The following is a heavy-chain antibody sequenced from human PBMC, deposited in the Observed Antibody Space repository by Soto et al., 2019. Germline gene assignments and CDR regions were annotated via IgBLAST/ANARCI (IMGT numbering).Heavy chain of an antibody. J-gene: IGHJ4*02. Sequence: EVQLVESGGGLVQPGGSLRLSCVASGFSFSTYWIHWVRQAPGKGLVWVSRVNPDASSTSYAGSVKGRFTISRDNAQNTVSLQMNSLRAEDTAVYYCTRATAVSFDYWGQGALVTVSS. D-gene: IGHD2-2*01. CDR2: VNPDASST. V-gene: IGHV3-74*02. CDR3: TRATAVSFDY. CDR1: GFSFSTYW.